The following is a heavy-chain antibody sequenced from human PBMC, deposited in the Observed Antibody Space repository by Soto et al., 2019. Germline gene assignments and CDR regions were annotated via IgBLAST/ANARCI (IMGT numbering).Heavy chain of an antibody. CDR2: ISGSGGST. CDR1: GFAFSTYA. Sequence: EVQLVESGGGLVQAGGSLRLSCSASGFAFSTYAVHWVRQAPGKGLEWVSAISGSGGSTYYADSVKGRFTISRDNSKNTLYLQMNSLRAEDTAVYYCAKGITMIEFDPWGQGTLVTVSS. J-gene: IGHJ5*02. CDR3: AKGITMIEFDP. V-gene: IGHV3-23*04. D-gene: IGHD3-22*01.